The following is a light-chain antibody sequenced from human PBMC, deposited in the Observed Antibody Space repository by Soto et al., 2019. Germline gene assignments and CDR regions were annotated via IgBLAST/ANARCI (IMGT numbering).Light chain of an antibody. CDR2: DVS. CDR3: SSYTSSSTIE. J-gene: IGLJ2*01. V-gene: IGLV2-14*01. CDR1: SSDVGGYNY. Sequence: QSVLTQPASVSGSPGQSITISCTGTSSDVGGYNYVSWYQQHPGKAPKLMIYDVSNRPSGVSNRFSGSKSGNTASLTISGLQAEDGADYYCSSYTSSSTIEFGGGTKVTVL.